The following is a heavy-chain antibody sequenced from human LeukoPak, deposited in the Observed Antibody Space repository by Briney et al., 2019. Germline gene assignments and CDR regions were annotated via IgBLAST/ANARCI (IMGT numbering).Heavy chain of an antibody. J-gene: IGHJ4*02. Sequence: SETLSVTCTVSLDSTTSNFWSWVRQPPGKGLEWIGEIHRSGSPNYNPSLQSRVTISIDRSRNQIVLELSSVTAADTAVYYCAREILGGFNPGAYWAQGTLVTVSS. D-gene: IGHD1-14*01. V-gene: IGHV4-4*02. CDR2: IHRSGSP. CDR3: AREILGGFNPGAY. CDR1: LDSTTSNF.